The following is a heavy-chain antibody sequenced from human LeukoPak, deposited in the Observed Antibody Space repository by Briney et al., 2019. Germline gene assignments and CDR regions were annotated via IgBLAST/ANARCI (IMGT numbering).Heavy chain of an antibody. J-gene: IGHJ6*02. Sequence: GASVKVSCKASGYTFTSYGISWVRQAPGQGLEWMGWISAYNGNTNYAQKLQGRVTMTTDTSTSTAYMELRSLRSDDTAVYYCARCRSITIFGVVIIEPDDEVGYYGMDVWGQGTTVTVSS. CDR2: ISAYNGNT. CDR1: GYTFTSYG. CDR3: ARCRSITIFGVVIIEPDDEVGYYGMDV. D-gene: IGHD3-3*01. V-gene: IGHV1-18*01.